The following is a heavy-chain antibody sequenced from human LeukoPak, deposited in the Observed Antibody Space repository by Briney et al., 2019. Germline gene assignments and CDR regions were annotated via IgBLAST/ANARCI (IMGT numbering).Heavy chain of an antibody. CDR3: AMGEDIVVVPAASAEYFQH. J-gene: IGHJ1*01. CDR1: GFTFSIYA. CDR2: ISGSGGST. Sequence: PGGSLRLSCAASGFTFSIYAMSWVRQAPGKGLEWVSAISGSGGSTYYADSVKGRFTIFRDNSKNTLYLQMNSLRAEDTAVYYCAMGEDIVVVPAASAEYFQHWGQGTLVTVSS. V-gene: IGHV3-23*01. D-gene: IGHD2-2*01.